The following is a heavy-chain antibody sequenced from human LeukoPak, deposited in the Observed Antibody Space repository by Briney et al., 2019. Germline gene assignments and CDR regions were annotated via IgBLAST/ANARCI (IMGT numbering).Heavy chain of an antibody. CDR3: ATLREASTAAFDS. D-gene: IGHD2-15*01. V-gene: IGHV4-59*08. CDR1: GGSISYDY. Sequence: SETLSLTCTVSGGSISYDYWSWIRQSPGKRLEWIGYIHYSGATNYSPSLKSRVTISVDTSKNQFSLKLSSVTAADTALYYCATLREASTAAFDSWGQGALVTVSS. J-gene: IGHJ4*02. CDR2: IHYSGAT.